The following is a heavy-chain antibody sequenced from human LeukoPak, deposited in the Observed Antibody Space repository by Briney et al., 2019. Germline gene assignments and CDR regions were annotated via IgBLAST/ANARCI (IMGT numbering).Heavy chain of an antibody. CDR2: INAGNGNT. V-gene: IGHV1-3*01. CDR3: ARGIAVAGRGY. D-gene: IGHD6-19*01. Sequence: ASVKVSCKASGYTFTSYAMHWVRQAPGQRLEGMGWINAGNGNTKYSQKSQGRVTITRDTSASTAYMELSSLRSEDTAVYYCARGIAVAGRGYWGQGTLVTVSS. J-gene: IGHJ4*02. CDR1: GYTFTSYA.